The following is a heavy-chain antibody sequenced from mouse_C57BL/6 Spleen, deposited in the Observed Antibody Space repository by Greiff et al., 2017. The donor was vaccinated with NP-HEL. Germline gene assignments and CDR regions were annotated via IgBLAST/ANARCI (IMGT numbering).Heavy chain of an antibody. D-gene: IGHD1-1*01. J-gene: IGHJ3*01. Sequence: EVQLQQSGPGLVKPSQSLSLTCSVTGYSITSGYYWNWIRQFPGNKLEWMGYISYDGSNNYNPSLKNRISITRDTSKNQFFLKLNSVTTEDTATYYCASGHYGRAWFAYWGQGTLVTVSA. CDR3: ASGHYGRAWFAY. CDR1: GYSITSGYY. V-gene: IGHV3-6*01. CDR2: ISYDGSN.